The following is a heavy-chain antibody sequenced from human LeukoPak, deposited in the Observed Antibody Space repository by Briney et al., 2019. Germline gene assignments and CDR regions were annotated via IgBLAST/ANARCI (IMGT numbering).Heavy chain of an antibody. D-gene: IGHD1-7*01. CDR1: GFTFSSFG. Sequence: GGSLRLSCAASGFTFSSFGMHWVRQAPGKGLEWVAFIQFDGNNQQYAGSVKGRFTISRDKNTLHVQMNSLRLEDTAVYYCVRNWYSAFDYWGQGTLVTVAS. CDR2: IQFDGNNQ. V-gene: IGHV3-30*02. J-gene: IGHJ4*02. CDR3: VRNWYSAFDY.